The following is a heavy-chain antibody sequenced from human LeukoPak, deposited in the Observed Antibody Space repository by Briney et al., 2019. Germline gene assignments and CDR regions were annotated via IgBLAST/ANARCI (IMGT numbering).Heavy chain of an antibody. CDR2: INHSGST. V-gene: IGHV4-34*01. J-gene: IGHJ6*03. CDR1: GSSITSDYY. Sequence: KPSETLSLTCDVSGSSITSDYYWSWIRQPPGKGLEWIGEINHSGSTNYNPSLKSRVTISVDTSKNQFSLKLSSVTAADTAVYYCARGSTGGSGSKNYYGSGSHPSRYYYYYMDVWGKGTTVTVSS. D-gene: IGHD3-10*01. CDR3: ARGSTGGSGSKNYYGSGSHPSRYYYYYMDV.